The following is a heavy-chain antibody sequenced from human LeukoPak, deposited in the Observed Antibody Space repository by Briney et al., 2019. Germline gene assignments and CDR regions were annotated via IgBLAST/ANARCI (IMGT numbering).Heavy chain of an antibody. D-gene: IGHD3-3*01. Sequence: GGSLRLSCAASGFTFSDYYMSWIRQAPGKGLEWVSYISSSGSTIYYADSVKGRYTISRDNAKNSLYLQMNSLRAEDTAVYSCARGSILYYFDYWGQGTLVTVSS. V-gene: IGHV3-11*04. CDR3: ARGSILYYFDY. J-gene: IGHJ4*02. CDR1: GFTFSDYY. CDR2: ISSSGSTI.